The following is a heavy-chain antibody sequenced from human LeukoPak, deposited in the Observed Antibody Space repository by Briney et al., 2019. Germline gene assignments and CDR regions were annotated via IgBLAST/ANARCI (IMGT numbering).Heavy chain of an antibody. Sequence: ASVKVSCKASGYTFTSYDINWVRQATGQGLEWMGRMNPNSGNTGYAQKFQGRVTMTRNTSISTAYMEQSSLRSEDTAVYYCVRVVAATYFDYWGQGTLVAVSS. D-gene: IGHD2-15*01. CDR1: GYTFTSYD. V-gene: IGHV1-8*01. CDR2: MNPNSGNT. CDR3: VRVVAATYFDY. J-gene: IGHJ4*02.